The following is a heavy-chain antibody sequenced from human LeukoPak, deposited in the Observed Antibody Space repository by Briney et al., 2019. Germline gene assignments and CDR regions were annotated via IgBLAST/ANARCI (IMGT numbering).Heavy chain of an antibody. Sequence: VASVKVSCKASGHTFTSYDINWVRQATGQGLEWMGSMNPNSGNTGYAQKFQGRVTMTRNTSISTAYMELSSLRSEDTAVYYCARGSGGYSSSWVDYWGQGTLVTVSS. CDR1: GHTFTSYD. CDR2: MNPNSGNT. V-gene: IGHV1-8*01. J-gene: IGHJ4*02. D-gene: IGHD6-13*01. CDR3: ARGSGGYSSSWVDY.